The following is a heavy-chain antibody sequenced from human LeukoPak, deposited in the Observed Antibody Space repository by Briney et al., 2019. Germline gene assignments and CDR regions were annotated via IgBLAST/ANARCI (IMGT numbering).Heavy chain of an antibody. CDR2: MNPNSGNT. D-gene: IGHD3-3*01. CDR3: ARGRYDFWSGYNYYFDY. V-gene: IGHV1-8*01. Sequence: GASVTVSCKASGYTFTSYDINWVRQAPGQGLEWMGWMNPNSGNTGYAQKFQGRVTMTRNTSISTAYMELSSLRSEDTAVYYCARGRYDFWSGYNYYFDYWGQGTLVTVSS. CDR1: GYTFTSYD. J-gene: IGHJ4*02.